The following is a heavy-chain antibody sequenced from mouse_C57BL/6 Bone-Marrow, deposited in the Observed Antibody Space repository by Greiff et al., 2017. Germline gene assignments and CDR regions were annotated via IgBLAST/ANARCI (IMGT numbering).Heavy chain of an antibody. J-gene: IGHJ2*01. V-gene: IGHV1-76*01. CDR2: IYPGSGNT. CDR3: ASPYFDY. Sequence: QVQLQQSGAELVRPGASVKLSCKASGYTFTDYYINWVNQRPGQGLEWIARIYPGSGNTYYNEKFKGKATLTAEKSSSTAYMQLSSLTSEDSAVYFCASPYFDYWGQGTTLTVSS. CDR1: GYTFTDYY.